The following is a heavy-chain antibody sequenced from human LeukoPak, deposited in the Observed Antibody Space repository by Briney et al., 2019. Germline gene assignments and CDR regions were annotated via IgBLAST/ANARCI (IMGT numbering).Heavy chain of an antibody. Sequence: GGSLRLSSAASGFTLISYEINCVREAPGKGLEWISYIGSSGSTIFYADSVKGRFTISRDTAKNSLFVQMKYLRAEDTAIYYCARGQVTPAFDIWGQGTMVTVSS. CDR3: ARGQVTPAFDI. J-gene: IGHJ3*02. CDR1: GFTLISYE. D-gene: IGHD2-21*02. V-gene: IGHV3-48*03. CDR2: IGSSGSTI.